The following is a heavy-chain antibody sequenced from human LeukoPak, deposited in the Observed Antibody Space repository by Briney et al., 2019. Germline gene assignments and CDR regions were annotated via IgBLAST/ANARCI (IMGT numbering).Heavy chain of an antibody. V-gene: IGHV4-34*01. CDR2: INHSGST. CDR3: ARVPGYSRSRGAFDI. CDR1: GGSFSGYY. J-gene: IGHJ3*02. Sequence: SETLSLTCAVYGGSFSGYYWSWIRRPPGKGLEWIGEINHSGSTNYNPSLKSRVTISVDTSKNQFSLKLSSVTAADTAVYYCARVPGYSRSRGAFDIWGQGTMVTVSS. D-gene: IGHD6-13*01.